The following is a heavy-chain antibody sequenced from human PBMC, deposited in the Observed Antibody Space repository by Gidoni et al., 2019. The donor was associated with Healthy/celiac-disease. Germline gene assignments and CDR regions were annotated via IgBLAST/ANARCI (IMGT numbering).Heavy chain of an antibody. V-gene: IGHV3-66*01. J-gene: IGHJ5*02. D-gene: IGHD2-2*01. CDR1: GFTVGSHY. CDR3: ARIVVVPPDYGPNWFDP. Sequence: EVQLVESGGGLVQPGGSLSLSCAASGFTVGSHYKGWVRQAPGKGLEWFSVIYSGGSTYYADSVKGRFTISRDNSKNTLYLQMNSLRAEDTAVYYCARIVVVPPDYGPNWFDPWGQGTLVTVSS. CDR2: IYSGGST.